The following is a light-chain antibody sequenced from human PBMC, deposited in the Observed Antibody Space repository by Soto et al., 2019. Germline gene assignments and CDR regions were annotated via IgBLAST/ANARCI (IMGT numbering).Light chain of an antibody. CDR2: GAP. CDR3: QHYNNWPPWT. V-gene: IGKV3-15*01. CDR1: QSISSN. J-gene: IGKJ1*01. Sequence: EIVMTQSPATLSVSPGERATLSCRASQSISSNLAWYQQKPGQAPRLIIYGAPTRATGIPARFSGSGSGTEFTLTISSLQSEDFAVYYCQHYNNWPPWTFGQGTKVEIK.